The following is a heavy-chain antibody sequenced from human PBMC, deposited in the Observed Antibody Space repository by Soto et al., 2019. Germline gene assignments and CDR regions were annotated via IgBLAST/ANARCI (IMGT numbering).Heavy chain of an antibody. Sequence: QVQLVESGGGVVQPGRSLRLSCAASGFTFSSYAMHWFRQAPGKGLEWVAVISYDGSNKYYADSVKGRFTISRDNSKNTLYLQMNSLRAEDTAVYYCAKDAGYGYPDYWGQGTLVTVSS. CDR3: AKDAGYGYPDY. CDR2: ISYDGSNK. D-gene: IGHD5-18*01. V-gene: IGHV3-30*04. CDR1: GFTFSSYA. J-gene: IGHJ4*02.